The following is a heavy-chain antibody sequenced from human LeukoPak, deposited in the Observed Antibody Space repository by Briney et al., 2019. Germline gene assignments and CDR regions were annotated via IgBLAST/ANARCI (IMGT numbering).Heavy chain of an antibody. Sequence: GEPLKISCKGSGYTFTSYWIGWVRQMPGKGLEWMGIIYPGDSDTRYSPSFQGQVTTSADKSISTAYLQWSSLKASDTAMYYYARHRGHIAAPDYWGQGTPVTVSS. J-gene: IGHJ4*02. D-gene: IGHD6-6*01. CDR2: IYPGDSDT. CDR1: GYTFTSYW. CDR3: ARHRGHIAAPDY. V-gene: IGHV5-51*01.